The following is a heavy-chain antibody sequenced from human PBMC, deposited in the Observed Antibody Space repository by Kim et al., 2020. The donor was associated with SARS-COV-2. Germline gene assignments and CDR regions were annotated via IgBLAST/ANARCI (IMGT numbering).Heavy chain of an antibody. V-gene: IGHV3-7*01. Sequence: GGSLRLSCAASGFTFSSYWMSWVRQAPGKGLEWVANIKEDGSEKYYVDSVKGRFTISRDNAKNSLYLQMNSLRAEDTAVYYCARDPQVGDGYNSLEFWGQGTLVAVSS. CDR3: ARDPQVGDGYNSLEF. CDR2: IKEDGSEK. D-gene: IGHD5-12*01. J-gene: IGHJ4*02. CDR1: GFTFSSYW.